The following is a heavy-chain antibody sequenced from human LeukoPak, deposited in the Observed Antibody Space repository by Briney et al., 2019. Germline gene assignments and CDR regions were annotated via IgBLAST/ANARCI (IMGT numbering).Heavy chain of an antibody. J-gene: IGHJ5*02. D-gene: IGHD3-9*01. CDR1: GGSINNSPYY. V-gene: IGHV4-39*07. Sequence: SETLSLTCTVSGGSINNSPYYWGWIRQPPGKGLGWIGTIYYSGSTYYNPSLNSRVTISVDTSKNHFSLKLSSVTAADTAVYYCARTDYDVLSWGQGTLVTVSS. CDR2: IYYSGST. CDR3: ARTDYDVLS.